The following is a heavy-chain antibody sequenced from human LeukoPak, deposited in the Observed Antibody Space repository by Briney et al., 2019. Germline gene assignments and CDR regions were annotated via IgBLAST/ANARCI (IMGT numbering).Heavy chain of an antibody. CDR2: IYHSGST. CDR1: GGSISSSNW. Sequence: SETLSLTCAVSGGSISSSNWWSWVRQPPGKGLEWIGEIYHSGSTNYNPSLKNRVTISVDKSKNQFSLKLSSVTAADTAVYYCARVRRSSSGCYVRQQLDYWGQGTLVTVSS. CDR3: ARVRRSSSGCYVRQQLDY. D-gene: IGHD6-19*01. J-gene: IGHJ4*02. V-gene: IGHV4-4*02.